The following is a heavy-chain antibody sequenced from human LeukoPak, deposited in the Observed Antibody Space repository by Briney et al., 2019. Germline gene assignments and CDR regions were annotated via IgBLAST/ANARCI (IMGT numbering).Heavy chain of an antibody. CDR3: TRLGDY. J-gene: IGHJ4*02. V-gene: IGHV3-7*01. D-gene: IGHD3-16*01. CDR1: GFSFSRYW. Sequence: GGSLRLSCVAPGFSFSRYWMNWVRQAPGKGLEWLANIKEDGSETYHVDSVKGRFTISRDNAKNSLYLQMNNLRVEDTAVYFCTRLGDYWGQGALVTVSS. CDR2: IKEDGSET.